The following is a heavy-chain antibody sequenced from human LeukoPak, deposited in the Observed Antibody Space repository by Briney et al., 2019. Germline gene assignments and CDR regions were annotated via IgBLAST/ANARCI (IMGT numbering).Heavy chain of an antibody. CDR2: IYYTGST. CDR1: GGSVNSGGYY. CDR3: ARDRDGYSQFDS. Sequence: PSETLSLTCTVSGGSVNSGGYYWSRIRQHPGKGLEWIGYIYYTGSTYYNPSLKSRVTISVDTSKNQFSLKLSSVTAADTAVYYCARDRDGYSQFDSWGQGTLVTVSS. J-gene: IGHJ4*02. D-gene: IGHD3-22*01. V-gene: IGHV4-31*03.